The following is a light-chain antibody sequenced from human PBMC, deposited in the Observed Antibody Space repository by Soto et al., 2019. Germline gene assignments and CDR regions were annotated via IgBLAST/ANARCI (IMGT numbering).Light chain of an antibody. CDR3: QHYGGSSWT. J-gene: IGKJ1*01. V-gene: IGKV3-20*01. CDR1: QSVSGTY. Sequence: EIVLTQSPASLSLSLGERATLSCRASQSVSGTYLDWYQQTPGQAPRLLIYDASNRETGIPGRFSGSGSGTDFTLTISRLEPEDFAVYYCQHYGGSSWTFGQGTKVDI. CDR2: DAS.